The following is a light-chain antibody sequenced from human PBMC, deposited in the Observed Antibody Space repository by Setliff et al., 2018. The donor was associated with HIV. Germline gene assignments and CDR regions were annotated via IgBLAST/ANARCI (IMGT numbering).Light chain of an antibody. CDR3: SSYTSSSTFYV. CDR2: EVS. Sequence: QSVLTQPASVSGSPGQSITISCTGTSSDVGGYNYVSWYQQHRGKAPKLMIYEVSNRPSGVSNRFSGSKSGNTASLTISGLQAEDEADYYCSSYTSSSTFYVFGTGTKVIVL. V-gene: IGLV2-14*01. CDR1: SSDVGGYNY. J-gene: IGLJ1*01.